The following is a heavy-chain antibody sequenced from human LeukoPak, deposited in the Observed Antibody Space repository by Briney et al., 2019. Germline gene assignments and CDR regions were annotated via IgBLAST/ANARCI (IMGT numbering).Heavy chain of an antibody. CDR1: GDSISSTNYY. CDR3: ARGGGWNPGNFDY. V-gene: IGHV4-39*07. D-gene: IGHD6-19*01. CDR2: IYYSGST. J-gene: IGHJ4*02. Sequence: SETLSLTCTVSGDSISSTNYYWGWIRQPPGKGLEWIGSIYYSGSTFNNPSLKSRVTISVDTSKNQFSLKVSSVTAADTAVYYCARGGGWNPGNFDYWGQGTLVTVSS.